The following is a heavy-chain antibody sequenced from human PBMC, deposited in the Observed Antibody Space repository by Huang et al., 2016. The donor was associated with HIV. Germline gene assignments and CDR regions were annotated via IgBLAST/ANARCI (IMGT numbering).Heavy chain of an antibody. J-gene: IGHJ4*02. CDR2: IKSKTDGGTT. D-gene: IGHD3-22*01. Sequence: EVQLVESGGGLVKPGGSLRLSCAASGFTFSKAWMSWVRQAPGNGLEWVGRIKSKTDGGTTDYPAPVKGRFTISRDDSRNTLYLQMNSLKTEDTAVYYCTTHLDYYDSSGYYFGNYWGQGTLVTVSS. V-gene: IGHV3-15*01. CDR3: TTHLDYYDSSGYYFGNY. CDR1: GFTFSKAW.